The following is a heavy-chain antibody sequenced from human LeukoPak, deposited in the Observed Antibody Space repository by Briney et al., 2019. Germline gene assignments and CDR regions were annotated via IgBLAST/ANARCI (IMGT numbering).Heavy chain of an antibody. V-gene: IGHV3-7*01. CDR1: GFTFSSYW. D-gene: IGHD1-1*01. CDR2: IKQDESEK. J-gene: IGHJ4*02. CDR3: ARDKIEGPTKLDY. Sequence: PGGSLRLSCAASGFTFSSYWMSWVRQAPGKGLEWVANIKQDESEKYYVDSVKGRFTISRDNAENSLYLQMNSLRAEDTAVYYCARDKIEGPTKLDYWGQGILVTVSS.